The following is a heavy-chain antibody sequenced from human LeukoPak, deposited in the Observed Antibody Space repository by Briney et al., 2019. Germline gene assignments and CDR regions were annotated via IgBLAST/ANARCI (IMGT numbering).Heavy chain of an antibody. CDR3: ARDRRYYGSGSYSPGGEYYFDY. Sequence: GGSLRLSCAASGFTFSSYTMNWVRQAPEKGLEWVSSISSSSSYIYYADSMKGRFTISRDNTKKSLYLQMNSLRAEDTAVYYCARDRRYYGSGSYSPGGEYYFDYWGQGILVTVSS. J-gene: IGHJ4*02. D-gene: IGHD3-10*01. V-gene: IGHV3-21*01. CDR1: GFTFSSYT. CDR2: ISSSSSYI.